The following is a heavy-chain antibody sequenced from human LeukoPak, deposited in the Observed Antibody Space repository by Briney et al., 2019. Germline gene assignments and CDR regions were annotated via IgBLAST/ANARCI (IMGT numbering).Heavy chain of an antibody. J-gene: IGHJ4*02. V-gene: IGHV4-59*01. D-gene: IGHD3-10*01. Sequence: PSETLSLTCTVSGGSISSYYWNWIRQPPGKGLEWIGYIYYSGSTNYNPSLKSRVTISVGTSKNQFSLKLSSVTAADTAVYYCAVSASGSFDYWGQGTLVTVSS. CDR1: GGSISSYY. CDR2: IYYSGST. CDR3: AVSASGSFDY.